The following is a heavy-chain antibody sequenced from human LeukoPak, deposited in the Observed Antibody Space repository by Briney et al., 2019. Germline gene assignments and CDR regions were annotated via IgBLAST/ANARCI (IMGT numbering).Heavy chain of an antibody. D-gene: IGHD1-26*01. Sequence: ASVKVSCRASGYTFTSYGVSWVRQAPGQGLEWMGWISASSGNTKYSQRLQGRVSMTTDTSTSTAYMELRSQRSDDTAVYYCARDDQILSGAYYQAFDYWGQGTLVTVSS. V-gene: IGHV1-18*01. CDR2: ISASSGNT. J-gene: IGHJ4*02. CDR1: GYTFTSYG. CDR3: ARDDQILSGAYYQAFDY.